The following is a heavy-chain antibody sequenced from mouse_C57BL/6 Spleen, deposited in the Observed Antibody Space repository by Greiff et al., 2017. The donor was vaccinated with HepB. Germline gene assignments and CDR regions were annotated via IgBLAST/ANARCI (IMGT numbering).Heavy chain of an antibody. Sequence: QVQLQQPGAELVKPGASVKLSCKASGYTFTSYWMHWVKQRPGQGLEWIGMIHPNSGSTNYNEKFKSKATLTVDKSSSTAYMQLSSLTSEDSAVYYGAKYRARWDCAYWGQGTLVTVSA. V-gene: IGHV1-64*01. CDR2: IHPNSGST. D-gene: IGHD4-1*01. J-gene: IGHJ3*01. CDR3: AKYRARWDCAY. CDR1: GYTFTSYW.